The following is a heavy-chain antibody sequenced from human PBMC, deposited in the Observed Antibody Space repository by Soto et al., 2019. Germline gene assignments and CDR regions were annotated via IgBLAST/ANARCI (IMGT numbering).Heavy chain of an antibody. CDR2: ISGSGGST. CDR1: GFTFSSYA. CDR3: AKLTCYDSSGWRDY. D-gene: IGHD3-22*01. J-gene: IGHJ4*02. V-gene: IGHV3-23*01. Sequence: GGSLRLSCAASGFTFSSYAMSWVRQAPGKGLEWVSAISGSGGSTYYADSVKGRFTISRDNSKNTLYLQMNSLRAEDTAVYYCAKLTCYDSSGWRDYWAQGTLVTVSS.